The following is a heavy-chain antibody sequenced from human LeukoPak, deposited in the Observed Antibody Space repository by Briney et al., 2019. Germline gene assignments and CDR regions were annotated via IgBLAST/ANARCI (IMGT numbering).Heavy chain of an antibody. CDR3: ARNGSLQYLAWLAEWDAFDI. J-gene: IGHJ3*02. D-gene: IGHD2-15*01. V-gene: IGHV3-30-3*01. CDR2: ISYDATYK. CDR1: GFTFRSYG. Sequence: PGGSLRLSCAASGFTFRSYGMHWVRQAPGRGLEWVAVISYDATYKYYTDSVKGRFTVSRDNSKNTLYLQMNSLRAEDTAVYYCARNGSLQYLAWLAEWDAFDIWGQGTMVTVSS.